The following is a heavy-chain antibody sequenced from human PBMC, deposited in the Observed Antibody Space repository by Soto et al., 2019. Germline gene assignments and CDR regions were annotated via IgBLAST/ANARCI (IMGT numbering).Heavy chain of an antibody. Sequence: GGSLRLSCAASGFTFSNAWMNWVRQAPGKGLEWVGRIKSKTDGGTTDYAAPVKGRFTISRDDSKNTLYLQMNSLKTEDTAVYYCTTRLVYSSSSLVPAWGQGTLVTVSS. D-gene: IGHD6-6*01. V-gene: IGHV3-15*07. CDR1: GFTFSNAW. J-gene: IGHJ5*02. CDR2: IKSKTDGGTT. CDR3: TTRLVYSSSSLVPA.